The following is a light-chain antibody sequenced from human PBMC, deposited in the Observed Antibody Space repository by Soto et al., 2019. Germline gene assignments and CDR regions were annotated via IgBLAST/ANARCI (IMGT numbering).Light chain of an antibody. CDR2: SNN. V-gene: IGLV1-44*01. CDR3: AAWDDSLNCVV. CDR1: SSKIGSNT. Sequence: QSVLTQPPSASGTPGQRVTISCSGSSSKIGSNTVNWYQQLPGTAPKLLIYSNNQRPSGVPDRFSGSKSGTSASLAISGLQSEDEADYYCAAWDDSLNCVVFGGGTKLTVL. J-gene: IGLJ2*01.